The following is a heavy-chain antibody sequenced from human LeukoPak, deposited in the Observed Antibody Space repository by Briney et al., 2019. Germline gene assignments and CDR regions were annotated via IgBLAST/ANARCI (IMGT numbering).Heavy chain of an antibody. CDR3: ASAVAGTDYYYGMDV. CDR1: GFTFSSYS. J-gene: IGHJ6*02. Sequence: PGGSLRLSCAASGFTFSSYSMNWVRQAPGKGLEWVSSISSSSSYIYYADSVKGRFTISRDNAKNLLYLQMNSLRAEDTAVYYCASAVAGTDYYYGMDVWGQGTTVTVSS. D-gene: IGHD6-19*01. V-gene: IGHV3-21*01. CDR2: ISSSSSYI.